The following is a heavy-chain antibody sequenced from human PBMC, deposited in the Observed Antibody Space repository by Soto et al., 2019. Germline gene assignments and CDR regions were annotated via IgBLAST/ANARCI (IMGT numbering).Heavy chain of an antibody. D-gene: IGHD6-19*01. V-gene: IGHV3-53*02. CDR2: IYPAGPT. CDR3: ARDADSSGLHY. Sequence: EVSLVETGGGLIHPGGSLRLSGAASGFTVSGMFMNWVRQAPGKGLEWVSVIYPAGPTYYADSVKGRFTISRDNSKNTLFLQLNNLRAEDTAVYYCARDADSSGLHYWGQGILVTVSS. CDR1: GFTVSGMF. J-gene: IGHJ4*02.